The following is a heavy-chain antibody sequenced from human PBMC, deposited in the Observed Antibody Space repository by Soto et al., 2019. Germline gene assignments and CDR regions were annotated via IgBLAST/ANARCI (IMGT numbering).Heavy chain of an antibody. CDR3: ARSFSAYDSSGYLEY. J-gene: IGHJ4*02. CDR2: IIPIFGTA. Sequence: ASVKVSCKASGCTFSSYAISWVRQAPGQGLEWMGGIIPIFGTANYAQKFQGRVTITADESTSTAYMELSSLRSEDTAAYYCARSFSAYDSSGYLEYWGQGTLVIVS. CDR1: GCTFSSYA. V-gene: IGHV1-69*13. D-gene: IGHD3-22*01.